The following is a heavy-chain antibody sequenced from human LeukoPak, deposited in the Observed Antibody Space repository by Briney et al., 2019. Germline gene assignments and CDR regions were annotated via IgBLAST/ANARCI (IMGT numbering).Heavy chain of an antibody. D-gene: IGHD4/OR15-4a*01. CDR1: GFTFSSYS. Sequence: PGGSLRLSCAASGFTFSSYSMNWVRQAPGKGLEWVSSISSSSSYIYYADSVKGRFTISRDNAKNSLYLQMNSLRADDTAVYYCARRAGAYSHPYDYWGQGTLVTVSS. CDR2: ISSSSSYI. J-gene: IGHJ4*02. CDR3: ARRAGAYSHPYDY. V-gene: IGHV3-21*04.